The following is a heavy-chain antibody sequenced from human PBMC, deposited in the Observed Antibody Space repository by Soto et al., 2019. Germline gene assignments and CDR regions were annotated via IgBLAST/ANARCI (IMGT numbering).Heavy chain of an antibody. Sequence: PGESLKISCNGSGYSFTIYWISLVLQMPGKGLEWMGRIDPSDSYTNYSPSFQGHVTISADKSISTAYLQWSSLKASDTAMYYCARYCSSTSCYTDYYYYGMDVWGQGTTVTVSS. J-gene: IGHJ6*02. CDR1: GYSFTIYW. CDR3: ARYCSSTSCYTDYYYYGMDV. CDR2: IDPSDSYT. V-gene: IGHV5-10-1*01. D-gene: IGHD2-2*02.